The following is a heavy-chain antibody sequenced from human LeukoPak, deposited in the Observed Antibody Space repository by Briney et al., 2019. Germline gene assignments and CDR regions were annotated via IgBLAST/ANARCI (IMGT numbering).Heavy chain of an antibody. D-gene: IGHD3-10*01. CDR1: GFSFSSYW. CDR3: AKDLLWFGELSSPDY. Sequence: GGSLRLSCAASGFSFSSYWMTWVCQAPGKGLEWVAVIWYDGSNKYYADSVKGRFTISRDNSKNTLYLQMNSLRAEDTAVHYCAKDLLWFGELSSPDYWGQGTLVTVSS. V-gene: IGHV3-33*06. CDR2: IWYDGSNK. J-gene: IGHJ4*02.